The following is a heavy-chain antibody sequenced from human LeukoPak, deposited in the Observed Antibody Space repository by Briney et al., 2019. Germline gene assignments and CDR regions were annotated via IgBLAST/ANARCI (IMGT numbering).Heavy chain of an antibody. V-gene: IGHV3-7*01. CDR3: ARDTGCAGGTCFSFYDY. CDR1: GFTFSTYW. Sequence: GGSLRLSCAASGFTFSTYWMTRVRQAPGKGLEWVANIKQDGSQKYYVDSVKGRFTISRDNAKNSLYLQMDSLRAEDTAVYYCARDTGCAGGTCFSFYDYWGQGTLVTVSS. J-gene: IGHJ4*02. CDR2: IKQDGSQK. D-gene: IGHD2-15*01.